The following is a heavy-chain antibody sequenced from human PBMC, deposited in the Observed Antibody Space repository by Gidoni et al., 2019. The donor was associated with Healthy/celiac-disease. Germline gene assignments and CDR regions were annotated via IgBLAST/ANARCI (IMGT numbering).Heavy chain of an antibody. J-gene: IGHJ4*02. CDR1: GGSFSGYY. CDR2: INNSGST. Sequence: QVQLQQWGAGLLKPSETLSLPCAVYGGSFSGYYWSWIRQPPGKGLEWIGEINNSGSTNYNPSIKSRVTISVDTSKHQFSLKLSSVTAADTAVYYCARGPYCSSTSCYLGSGFDYWGQGTLVTVSS. D-gene: IGHD2-2*01. V-gene: IGHV4-34*01. CDR3: ARGPYCSSTSCYLGSGFDY.